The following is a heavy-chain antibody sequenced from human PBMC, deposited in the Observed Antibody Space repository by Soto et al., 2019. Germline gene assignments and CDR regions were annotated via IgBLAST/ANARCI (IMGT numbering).Heavy chain of an antibody. CDR2: IKEDGSVK. V-gene: IGHV3-7*01. D-gene: IGHD3-10*01. CDR3: GTDRWGGAFDM. CDR1: GLSLRTDW. J-gene: IGHJ3*02. Sequence: EVQVVESGGGLVQPGGSLRLSCAASGLSLRTDWMAWVRQIPGKGLEFVANIKEDGSVKNYVDSVKGRFSISRDNDKNSLYLQMNSLRAEDTAVYYCGTDRWGGAFDMWGQGTTVTVSS.